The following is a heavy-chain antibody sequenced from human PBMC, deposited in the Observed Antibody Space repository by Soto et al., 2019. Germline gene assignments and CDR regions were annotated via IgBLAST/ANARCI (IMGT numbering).Heavy chain of an antibody. V-gene: IGHV3-53*01. Sequence: GGSLRLSCAASGFTVSSNYMGWVRQAPGKGLEWVSVIYSGGSTYYADSVKGRFTISRDNSKNTLCLQMNSLRAEDTAVYYCARLAYCGGDCYCFDYWGQGTLVTVSS. D-gene: IGHD2-21*02. CDR2: IYSGGST. CDR1: GFTVSSNY. CDR3: ARLAYCGGDCYCFDY. J-gene: IGHJ4*02.